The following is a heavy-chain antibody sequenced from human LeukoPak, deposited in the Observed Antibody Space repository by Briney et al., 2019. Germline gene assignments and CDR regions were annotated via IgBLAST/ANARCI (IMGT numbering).Heavy chain of an antibody. J-gene: IGHJ4*02. CDR1: GFTFSTYA. V-gene: IGHV3-64*01. CDR3: ARDYSGSGSYDY. CDR2: ISTNGVTT. Sequence: LGGSLRLSCAASGFTFSTYAMHWVRQAPGKGLEYVSSISTNGVTTYYANSVKGRFTISRDNSESTLYLQMGSLRAEDMAVYYCARDYSGSGSYDYWGQGTLVTVSS. D-gene: IGHD3-10*01.